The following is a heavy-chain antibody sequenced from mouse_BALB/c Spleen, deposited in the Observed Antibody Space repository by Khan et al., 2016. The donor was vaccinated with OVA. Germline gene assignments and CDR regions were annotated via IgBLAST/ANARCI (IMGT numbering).Heavy chain of an antibody. Sequence: QIQLVQSGPELKKPGETVKISCKASGYTFTNYGMNWVKQSPGKALKWMGWINTYPGEPTYADDFKGRFAFSLETSASTAYLQINNLKNEDTATYFCARPPYFSYTLDYWGQGTSVTGPS. J-gene: IGHJ4*01. CDR1: GYTFTNYG. V-gene: IGHV9-3-1*01. CDR2: INTYPGEP. D-gene: IGHD2-10*01. CDR3: ARPPYFSYTLDY.